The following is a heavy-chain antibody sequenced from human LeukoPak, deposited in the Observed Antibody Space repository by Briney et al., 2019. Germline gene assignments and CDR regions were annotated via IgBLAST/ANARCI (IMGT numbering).Heavy chain of an antibody. J-gene: IGHJ6*03. D-gene: IGHD6-25*01. Sequence: KSGGSLRLSCAASGFTFSDYYMSWIRQAPGKGLEWVSYISSSGTTIYYTDSVKGRLTISRDNAKNSLYLQMNSLRAEDTAVYFCARSIAAADGGVYYYMDVWGKGTTVTISS. V-gene: IGHV3-11*01. CDR1: GFTFSDYY. CDR2: ISSSGTTI. CDR3: ARSIAAADGGVYYYMDV.